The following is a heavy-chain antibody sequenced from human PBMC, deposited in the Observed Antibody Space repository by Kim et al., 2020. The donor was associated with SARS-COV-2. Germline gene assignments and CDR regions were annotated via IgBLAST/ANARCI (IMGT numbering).Heavy chain of an antibody. V-gene: IGHV5-51*01. Sequence: GESLKISCKGSGYSFTSYWIGWVRQMPGKGLEWMGIIYPGDSDTRYSPSFQGQVTIPADKSISTAYLQWSSLKASDTAMYYCARPPLRGVIMSYGLAFDIWGQGTMVTVSS. D-gene: IGHD3-10*01. CDR3: ARPPLRGVIMSYGLAFDI. CDR2: IYPGDSDT. J-gene: IGHJ3*02. CDR1: GYSFTSYW.